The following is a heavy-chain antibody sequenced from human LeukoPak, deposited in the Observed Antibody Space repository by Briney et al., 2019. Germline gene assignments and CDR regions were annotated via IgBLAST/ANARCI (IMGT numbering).Heavy chain of an antibody. CDR3: ASGGYGYGFSLDY. CDR1: GFTFSSYA. CDR2: ISYDGSNK. Sequence: GGSLRLSCAASGFTFSSYAMHWVRQAPGKGLEWVAVISYDGSNKYYADSVKGRSTISRDNSKNTLYLQMNSLRAEDTAVYYCASGGYGYGFSLDYWGQGTLVTVSS. J-gene: IGHJ4*02. V-gene: IGHV3-30-3*01. D-gene: IGHD5-18*01.